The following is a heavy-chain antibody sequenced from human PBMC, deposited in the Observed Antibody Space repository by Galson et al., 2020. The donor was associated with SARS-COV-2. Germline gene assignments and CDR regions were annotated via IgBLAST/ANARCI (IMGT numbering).Heavy chain of an antibody. CDR1: GFTFSSYG. Sequence: GGSLRLSCAASGFTFSSYGMHWARQAPGKGLEWVAVIWYDGSNKYYADSVKGRFTISRDNSKNTLYLQMNSLRAEDTAVYYCARAQSLPLRYFDWTPDYGGQGTLVTGSS. CDR3: ARAQSLPLRYFDWTPDY. J-gene: IGHJ4*02. CDR2: IWYDGSNK. D-gene: IGHD3-9*01. V-gene: IGHV3-33*01.